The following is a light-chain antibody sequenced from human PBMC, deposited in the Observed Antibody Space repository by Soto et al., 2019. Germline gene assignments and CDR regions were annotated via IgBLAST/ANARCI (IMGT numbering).Light chain of an antibody. CDR2: EVN. J-gene: IGLJ3*02. Sequence: QSALTQPASVSGSPGQSITIXCTGSNNDVGAYNYVSWYQQHPGKAPKLIIYEVNNQPSGVSHRFSGSKSGNTASLTISGLQADDEADYYCASYTISSTRVFGGGTKLTVL. CDR3: ASYTISSTRV. CDR1: NNDVGAYNY. V-gene: IGLV2-14*01.